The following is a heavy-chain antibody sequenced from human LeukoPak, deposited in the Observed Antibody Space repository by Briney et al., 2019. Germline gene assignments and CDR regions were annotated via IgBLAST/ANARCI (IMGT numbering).Heavy chain of an antibody. D-gene: IGHD1-26*01. CDR3: ARVGPYSGSYGGWFDP. CDR1: GGTFSSYA. V-gene: IGHV1-69*13. J-gene: IGHJ5*02. CDR2: IIPIFGTA. Sequence: SVKVSCKASGGTFSSYAISWVRQAPGQGLEWMGGIIPIFGTANYAQKFQGRVTITADESTSTAYMELSSLRSEDTAVYYCARVGPYSGSYGGWFDPWGQGTLATVSS.